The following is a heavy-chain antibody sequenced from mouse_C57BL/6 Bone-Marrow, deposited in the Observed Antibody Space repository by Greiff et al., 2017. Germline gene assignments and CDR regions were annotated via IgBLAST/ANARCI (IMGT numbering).Heavy chain of an antibody. D-gene: IGHD2-2*01. CDR3: ARGGLRRRDWYFDG. Sequence: QVQLQQSGAELVRPGPSVKVSCKASGYAFTNYLIEWVKQRPGQGLEWIGVINPGSGGTNYNEKFKGKATLTADKSSSTAYMQLSSLTSEDSAVYFGARGGLRRRDWYFDGWGTGTTVTVSS. CDR1: GYAFTNYL. J-gene: IGHJ1*03. V-gene: IGHV1-54*01. CDR2: INPGSGGT.